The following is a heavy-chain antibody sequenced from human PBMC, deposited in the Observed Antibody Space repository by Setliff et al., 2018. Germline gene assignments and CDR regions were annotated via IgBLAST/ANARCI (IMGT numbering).Heavy chain of an antibody. D-gene: IGHD1-26*01. Sequence: PGGSLRLSCVVSGFTFSSYAMHWVRQAPGKGLEWVAVISYDGNKKYYVESVKGRFTISRDNSKNTVNLQMNTLRPEDTAVYYCTRDWGGVGATNAFDIWGQGTMVTVSS. J-gene: IGHJ3*02. V-gene: IGHV3-30*04. CDR2: ISYDGNKK. CDR1: GFTFSSYA. CDR3: TRDWGGVGATNAFDI.